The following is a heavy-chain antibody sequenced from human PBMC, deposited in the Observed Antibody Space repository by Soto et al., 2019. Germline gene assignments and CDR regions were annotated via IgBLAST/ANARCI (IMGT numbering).Heavy chain of an antibody. Sequence: GSLRLSCAASGFTFSSYGMHWVRQAPGKGLEWVAVIWYDGSNKYYADSVKGRFTISRDNSKNTLYLQMNSLRAEDTAVYYCARDCAYYDYVWGSYHPPPCYWGQGTLVTVSS. J-gene: IGHJ4*02. CDR2: IWYDGSNK. D-gene: IGHD3-16*02. CDR1: GFTFSSYG. CDR3: ARDCAYYDYVWGSYHPPPCY. V-gene: IGHV3-33*01.